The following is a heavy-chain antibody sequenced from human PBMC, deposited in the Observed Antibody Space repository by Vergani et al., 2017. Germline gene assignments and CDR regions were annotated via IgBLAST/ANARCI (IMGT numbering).Heavy chain of an antibody. V-gene: IGHV3-23*04. J-gene: IGHJ6*02. CDR2: ISGSGGST. CDR1: GFTFSSYA. CDR3: AKGKQLLDYYYYGMDV. Sequence: VQLVESGGGLVKPGGSLRLSCAASGFTFSSYAMSWVRQAPGKGLEWVSAISGSGGSTYYADSVKGRFTISRDNSKNTLYLQMNSLRAEDTAVYYCAKGKQLLDYYYYGMDVWGQGTTVTVS. D-gene: IGHD2-2*01.